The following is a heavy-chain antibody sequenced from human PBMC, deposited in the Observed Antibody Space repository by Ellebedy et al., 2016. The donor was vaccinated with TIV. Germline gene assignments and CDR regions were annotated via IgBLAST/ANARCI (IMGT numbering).Heavy chain of an antibody. J-gene: IGHJ4*02. CDR3: VRDGSYDYGDY. V-gene: IGHV3-74*01. CDR2: IYNDGSST. D-gene: IGHD3-16*01. CDR1: GFTFSNYW. Sequence: GESLKISCAASGFTFSNYWMHWVRQAPGKGLVWVSRIYNDGSSTSYADSVEGRFTISRDNPKNTLYLQMNSLRVEDTAVYYCVRDGSYDYGDYWGQGTVVTVPS.